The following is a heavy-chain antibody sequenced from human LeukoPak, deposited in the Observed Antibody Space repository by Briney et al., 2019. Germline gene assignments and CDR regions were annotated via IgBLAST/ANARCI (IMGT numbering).Heavy chain of an antibody. J-gene: IGHJ4*02. CDR3: ARDGGSAWFLDY. Sequence: AGGSLRLSCAASGFTFSDNYMSWIRQAPGKGLEWVSYISSSGNTTYNADSVKGRFSITRDNAKNSLYLQMNSLRAEDTAVYYCARDGGSAWFLDYWGQGTLVTASS. D-gene: IGHD6-19*01. V-gene: IGHV3-11*04. CDR1: GFTFSDNY. CDR2: ISSSGNTT.